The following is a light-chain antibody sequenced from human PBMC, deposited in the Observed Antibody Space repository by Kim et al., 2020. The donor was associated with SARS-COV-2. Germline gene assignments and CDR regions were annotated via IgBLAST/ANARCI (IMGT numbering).Light chain of an antibody. CDR1: QSVTGR. Sequence: PGDRATLPCRASQSVTGRVSWYQQRPGQAPRLLIYDTSNRATGIPARFSGSGSGTDFTLTISSLEPEDFAVYYCQQRRSWPLTFGGGTKVDIK. V-gene: IGKV3-11*01. CDR3: QQRRSWPLT. J-gene: IGKJ4*01. CDR2: DTS.